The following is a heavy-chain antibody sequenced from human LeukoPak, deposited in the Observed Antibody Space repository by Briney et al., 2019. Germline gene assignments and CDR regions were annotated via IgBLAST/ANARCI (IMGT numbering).Heavy chain of an antibody. D-gene: IGHD3-22*01. CDR2: INHSGST. V-gene: IGHV4-34*01. J-gene: IGHJ4*02. CDR3: ARVRDSSGYYILGYFDY. CDR1: GDSISSDDYY. Sequence: SETLSLTCTVSGDSISSDDYYWSWIRQPPGKGVEWIGEINHSGSTNYNPSLKSRVTISVDISKNQLSLKLTSVTAADTAVYYCARVRDSSGYYILGYFDYWGQGTLVTVSS.